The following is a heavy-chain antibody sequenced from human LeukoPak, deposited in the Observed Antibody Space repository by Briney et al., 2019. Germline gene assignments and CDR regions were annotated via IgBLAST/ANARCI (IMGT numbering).Heavy chain of an antibody. CDR1: GYSISSGYY. CDR3: ARAYYGSGANWFDP. D-gene: IGHD3-10*01. V-gene: IGHV4-38-2*02. Sequence: SETLSLTCTVSGYSISSGYYWGWIRQPPGKGLEWIGSIYHSGSTYYNPSLKSRVTISVDTSKNQFSLKLSSVTAADTAVYYCARAYYGSGANWFDPWGQGTLVTVSS. CDR2: IYHSGST. J-gene: IGHJ5*02.